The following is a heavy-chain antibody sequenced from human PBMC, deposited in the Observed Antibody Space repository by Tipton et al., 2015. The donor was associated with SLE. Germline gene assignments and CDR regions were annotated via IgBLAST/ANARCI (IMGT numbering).Heavy chain of an antibody. CDR2: IYYSGST. D-gene: IGHD3-10*01. Sequence: TLSLTCTVSGGSISSFSYYWGWIRQPPGKGLEWIGTIYYSGSTYYNPSLKSRLTISVDTSKNHFSLKLSSVTAADTAVYYCARGSGSYLYHHGMDVWGLGTTVTVSS. CDR1: GGSISSFSYY. V-gene: IGHV4-39*07. CDR3: ARGSGSYLYHHGMDV. J-gene: IGHJ6*04.